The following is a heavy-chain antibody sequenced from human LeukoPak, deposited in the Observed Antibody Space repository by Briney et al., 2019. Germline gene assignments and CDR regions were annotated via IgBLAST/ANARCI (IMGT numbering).Heavy chain of an antibody. V-gene: IGHV4-34*01. CDR3: ARAPYGDYVGVYFDY. CDR2: INHSGST. CDR1: GFTFSSYW. D-gene: IGHD4-17*01. J-gene: IGHJ4*02. Sequence: GSLRLSCAASGFTFSSYWMSWVRQAPGKGLEWIGEINHSGSTNYNPSLKSRVTISVDTSKNQFSLKLSSVTAADTAVYYCARAPYGDYVGVYFDYWGQGTLVTVSS.